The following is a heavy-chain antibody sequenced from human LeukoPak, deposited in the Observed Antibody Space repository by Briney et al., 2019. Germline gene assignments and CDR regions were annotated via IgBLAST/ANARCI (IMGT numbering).Heavy chain of an antibody. CDR2: MYYSGST. Sequence: SETLSLTCTVSGGSISTYYWSWIRQPPGKGLECIGYMYYSGSTNYSPSLKSRVTISVDTSKNQFSLKLSSVTAADTAVYFCAREANYYGSGSYFEGTFDYWGQGSLVTVSS. CDR1: GGSISTYY. V-gene: IGHV4-59*01. CDR3: AREANYYGSGSYFEGTFDY. J-gene: IGHJ4*02. D-gene: IGHD3-10*01.